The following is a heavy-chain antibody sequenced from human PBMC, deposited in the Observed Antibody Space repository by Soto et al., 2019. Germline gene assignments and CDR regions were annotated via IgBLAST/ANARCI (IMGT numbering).Heavy chain of an antibody. V-gene: IGHV1-69*12. CDR1: GGSFNNFA. Sequence: QFQLVQSGAEVKKPGSSVKVSCQASGGSFNNFAFAWVRQAPGQVPEWMGGLIPFFGTTNYAQEFEDRLTLTADESTNTAYMELSSLRSEDTAMYYCGRNYYRSVNYFYPDWFDPWGQGTLVTVSS. CDR3: GRNYYRSVNYFYPDWFDP. CDR2: LIPFFGTT. D-gene: IGHD3-10*01. J-gene: IGHJ5*02.